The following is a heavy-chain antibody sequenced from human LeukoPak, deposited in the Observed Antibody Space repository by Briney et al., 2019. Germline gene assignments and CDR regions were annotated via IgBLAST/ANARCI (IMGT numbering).Heavy chain of an antibody. CDR3: ARSSIIAAAGPYYFDY. CDR1: GGTFSSYA. D-gene: IGHD6-13*01. J-gene: IGHJ4*02. CDR2: IIPIFGTA. V-gene: IGHV1-69*06. Sequence: SVTVSFKASGGTFSSYAISWVRQAPGQGLEWVGGIIPIFGTANYAQKFQGRGTITADKSTSTAYMELSSLRSEDTAVYYCARSSIIAAAGPYYFDYWGQGTLVTVSS.